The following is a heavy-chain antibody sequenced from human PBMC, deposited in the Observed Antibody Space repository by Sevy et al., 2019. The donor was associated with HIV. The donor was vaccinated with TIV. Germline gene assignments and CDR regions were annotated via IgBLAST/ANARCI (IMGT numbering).Heavy chain of an antibody. J-gene: IGHJ6*02. V-gene: IGHV1-24*01. CDR1: GYTLTELS. CDR2: FDPEDGET. Sequence: ASVKVSGKVSGYTLTELSMHWVRQAPGKGLEWMGGFDPEDGETIYAQKFQGRVTMTEDTSTDTAYMELSSLRSEDTAVYYCATDKADIVVVPAARGTYYYYGMDVWGQGTTVTVSS. CDR3: ATDKADIVVVPAARGTYYYYGMDV. D-gene: IGHD2-2*01.